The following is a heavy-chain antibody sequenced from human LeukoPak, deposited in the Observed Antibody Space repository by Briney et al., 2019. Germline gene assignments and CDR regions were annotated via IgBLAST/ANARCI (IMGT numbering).Heavy chain of an antibody. J-gene: IGHJ6*02. CDR1: GFMFDNFW. V-gene: IGHV3-7*04. CDR2: IRQDGGQK. Sequence: GGSLRLSCAASGFMFDNFWMSWARQAPGKGLEWVANIRQDGGQKYYVDSVKGRFTISRDNAKSSLYLQMNRLRVEDTAVYFCARVLAVPVAVYYCYGLDVWGQGTTVTVS. D-gene: IGHD6-19*01. CDR3: ARVLAVPVAVYYCYGLDV.